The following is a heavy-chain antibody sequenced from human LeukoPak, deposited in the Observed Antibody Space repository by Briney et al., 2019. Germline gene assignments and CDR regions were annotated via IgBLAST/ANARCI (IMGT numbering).Heavy chain of an antibody. CDR3: AKDQVGCTSSRFDP. Sequence: GASLRHSCAPSGFSIRGYAMSWVRQAPGKGVEWVSGIISNGNTYNADSVKGRFTISRDNSKNTLYLQMNSLRVEDTAVYYCAKDQVGCTSSRFDPLGQGTVVTVSS. CDR2: IISNGNT. D-gene: IGHD6-6*01. J-gene: IGHJ5*02. CDR1: GFSIRGYA. V-gene: IGHV3-23*01.